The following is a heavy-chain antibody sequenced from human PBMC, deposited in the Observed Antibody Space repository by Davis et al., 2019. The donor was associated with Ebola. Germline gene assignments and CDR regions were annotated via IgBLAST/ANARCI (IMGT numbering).Heavy chain of an antibody. CDR1: GFTFTRSA. V-gene: IGHV1-58*01. D-gene: IGHD2-2*01. Sequence: SVKVSCKASGFTFTRSAVQWVRQARGQRLEWIGWVVVGSGNTNYTHQFQDRVTISRDMSTSTAYMELSSLRSEGTAVYFCAAASLYYYYNMDVWGKGTTVTVSS. J-gene: IGHJ6*03. CDR2: VVVGSGNT. CDR3: AAASLYYYYNMDV.